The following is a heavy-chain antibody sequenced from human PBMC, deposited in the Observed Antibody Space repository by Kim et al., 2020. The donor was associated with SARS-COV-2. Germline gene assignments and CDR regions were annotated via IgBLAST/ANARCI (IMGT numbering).Heavy chain of an antibody. D-gene: IGHD6-13*01. V-gene: IGHV4-34*01. Sequence: SETLSLTCAVYGGSFSGYYWTWIRQSPGQGLEWIGEINHSGSTAYNPSFKSRVIISVDTSKNQFPLKMSSVTVADTAVFYCARGRGIQKGMYYWGQGGL. CDR3: ARGRGIQKGMYY. J-gene: IGHJ4*02. CDR1: GGSFSGYY. CDR2: INHSGST.